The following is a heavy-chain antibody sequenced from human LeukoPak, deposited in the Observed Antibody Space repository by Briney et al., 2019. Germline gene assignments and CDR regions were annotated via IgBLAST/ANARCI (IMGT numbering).Heavy chain of an antibody. CDR3: ARRLKQWLVRSHYFDY. V-gene: IGHV4-34*01. CDR2: INHSGST. CDR1: GGSFSGYY. Sequence: SETLSLTCAVYGGSFSGYYWSWIRQPPGKGLEWIGEINHSGSTNYNPSLKSRVTISVDTSKNQFSLKLSSVTAADTAVYYCARRLKQWLVRSHYFDYWGQGTLVTVSS. J-gene: IGHJ4*02. D-gene: IGHD6-19*01.